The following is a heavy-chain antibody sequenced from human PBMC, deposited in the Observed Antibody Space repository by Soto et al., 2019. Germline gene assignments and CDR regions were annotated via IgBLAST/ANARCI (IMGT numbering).Heavy chain of an antibody. V-gene: IGHV1-69*01. CDR1: GGTFSSYA. CDR2: IIPIFGTA. Sequence: QVQLVQSGAEVKKPGSSVKVSCEASGGTFSSYAISWVRQAPGQGLEWMGGIIPIFGTANYAQKFQGRVTITADESTSTAYMELSSLRSEDTAVYYCARTPITMVRGVMGYYYYGMDVWGQGTTVTVSS. CDR3: ARTPITMVRGVMGYYYYGMDV. J-gene: IGHJ6*02. D-gene: IGHD3-10*01.